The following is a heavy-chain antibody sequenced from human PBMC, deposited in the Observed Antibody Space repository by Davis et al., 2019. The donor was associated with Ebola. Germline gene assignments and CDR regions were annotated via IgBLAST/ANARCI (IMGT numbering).Heavy chain of an antibody. Sequence: GESLKIPCAAPGFTVSSNYMSWVRQAPGKGLEWVANIKQDGSEKYYVDSVKGRFTISRDNAKNSLYLQMNSLRAEDTAVYYCARDLRGYYPGYWGQGTLVTVSS. V-gene: IGHV3-7*01. CDR2: IKQDGSEK. CDR1: GFTVSSNY. CDR3: ARDLRGYYPGY. J-gene: IGHJ4*02. D-gene: IGHD3-22*01.